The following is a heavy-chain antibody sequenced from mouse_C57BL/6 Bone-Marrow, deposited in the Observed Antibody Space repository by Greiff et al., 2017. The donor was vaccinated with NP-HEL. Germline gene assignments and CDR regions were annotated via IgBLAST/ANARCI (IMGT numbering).Heavy chain of an antibody. J-gene: IGHJ3*01. CDR3: ARGGLYGSRETLFAY. CDR1: GYTFTSYW. CDR2: IDPSDSYT. Sequence: QVQLQQPGAELVRPGTSVKLSCKASGYTFTSYWMHWVKQRPGQGLEWIGVIDPSDSYTNYNQKFKGKATLTVDTSSSTAYMQLSSLTSEDSAVYYCARGGLYGSRETLFAYWGQGTLVTVSA. V-gene: IGHV1-59*01. D-gene: IGHD1-1*01.